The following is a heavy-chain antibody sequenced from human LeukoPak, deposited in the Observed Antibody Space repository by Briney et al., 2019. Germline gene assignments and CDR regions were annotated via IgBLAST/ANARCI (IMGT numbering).Heavy chain of an antibody. CDR2: IIPILGIA. D-gene: IGHD3-10*01. CDR3: ARYGSGSYPPYYYYGMDV. J-gene: IGHJ6*02. V-gene: IGHV1-69*04. Sequence: RASVKVSCKASGGTFSSYAISWVRQAPGQGLEWMGRIIPILGIANYAQKFQGRVTITADKSTSTAYMELSSLRSEDTAVYYCARYGSGSYPPYYYYGMDVWGQGTTVTVSS. CDR1: GGTFSSYA.